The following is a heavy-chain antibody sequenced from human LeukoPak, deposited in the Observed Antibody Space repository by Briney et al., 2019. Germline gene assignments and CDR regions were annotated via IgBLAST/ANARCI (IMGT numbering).Heavy chain of an antibody. CDR2: IYYSGST. CDR3: ASAPEDGYNYSQYYFDY. D-gene: IGHD5-24*01. Sequence: SQTLSLTCTVSGGSISSGGYYWSWIRQHPGKGLEWIGYIYYSGSTYYNPSLKSRVTISVDTSKNQFSLKLSSVTAADTAVYYCASAPEDGYNYSQYYFDYWGQGTLVTVSS. V-gene: IGHV4-31*03. J-gene: IGHJ4*02. CDR1: GGSISSGGYY.